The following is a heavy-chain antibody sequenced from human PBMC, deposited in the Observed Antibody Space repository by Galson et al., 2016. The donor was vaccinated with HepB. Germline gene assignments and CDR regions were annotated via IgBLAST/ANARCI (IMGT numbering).Heavy chain of an antibody. V-gene: IGHV3-23*01. CDR3: ARDQGAAAGYGLDV. J-gene: IGHJ6*02. CDR2: ISGSGRDT. Sequence: SLRLSCAASGLTLSSFAMNWVRQAPGKGLEWVSSISGSGRDTNYAGSVRGRFPISEDNSKKMLYLQMSSLRVEDKATYLCARDQGAAAGYGLDVWGLGTTITVSS. CDR1: GLTLSSFA. D-gene: IGHD6-13*01.